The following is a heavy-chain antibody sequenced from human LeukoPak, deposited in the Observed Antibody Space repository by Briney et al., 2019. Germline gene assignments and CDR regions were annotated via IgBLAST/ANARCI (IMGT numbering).Heavy chain of an antibody. V-gene: IGHV4-59*01. CDR3: ASTRGYYDSSGYLGV. J-gene: IGHJ4*02. CDR2: IYYSGST. CDR1: GGSISSYY. D-gene: IGHD3-22*01. Sequence: SETLSLTCTVSGGSISSYYWSWIRQPPGKGLEWIGYIYYSGSTNYNPSLKSRVTISVDTSKNQFSLKLSSVTAADTAVYYCASTRGYYDSSGYLGVWGQGTLVTVSS.